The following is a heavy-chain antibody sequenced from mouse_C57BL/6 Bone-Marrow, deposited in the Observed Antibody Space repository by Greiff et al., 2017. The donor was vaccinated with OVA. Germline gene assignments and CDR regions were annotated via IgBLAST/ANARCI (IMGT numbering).Heavy chain of an antibody. CDR3: TTDYYYGSSLAWFAY. CDR1: GFNIKDYY. J-gene: IGHJ3*01. V-gene: IGHV14-1*01. D-gene: IGHD1-1*01. CDR2: IDPEDGDT. Sequence: VQLQQSGAELVRPGASVKLSCTASGFNIKDYYMHWVKQRPEQGLEWIGRIDPEDGDTEYAPKFQGKATMTADTSSNTAYLQLSSLTSEDTAVYYCTTDYYYGSSLAWFAYWGQGTLVTVSA.